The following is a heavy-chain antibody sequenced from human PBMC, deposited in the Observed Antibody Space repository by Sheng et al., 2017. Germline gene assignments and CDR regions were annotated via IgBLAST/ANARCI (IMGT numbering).Heavy chain of an antibody. CDR3: VRGLAVSGPLDY. V-gene: IGHV3-74*01. D-gene: IGHD6-19*01. CDR2: INSGGSIT. Sequence: EVQLVESGGGLVQPGGSLRLSCAASGFTFSSFWMHWVRQGPGKGLVWVSRINSGGSITSYADSVQGRFTISRDNAKNTLYLQMNSLTAEDTAVYYCVRGLAVSGPLDYWGQGTLVTVSS. CDR1: GFTFSSFW. J-gene: IGHJ4*02.